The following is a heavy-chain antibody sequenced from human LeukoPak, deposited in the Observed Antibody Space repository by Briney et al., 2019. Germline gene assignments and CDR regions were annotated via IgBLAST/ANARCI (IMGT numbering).Heavy chain of an antibody. J-gene: IGHJ4*02. Sequence: GASVKVSCKASGYTFTSYDINWVRQATGQGLEWMGGIIPIFGTANYAQKFQGGVTITADESTSTAYMELSSLRSEDTAVYYCARGLGIAAAESDYWGQGTLVTVSS. V-gene: IGHV1-69*13. CDR1: GYTFTSYD. CDR3: ARGLGIAAAESDY. D-gene: IGHD6-13*01. CDR2: IIPIFGTA.